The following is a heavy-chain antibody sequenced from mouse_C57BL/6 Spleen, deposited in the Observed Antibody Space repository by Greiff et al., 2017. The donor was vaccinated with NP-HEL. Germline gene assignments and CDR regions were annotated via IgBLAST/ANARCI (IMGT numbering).Heavy chain of an antibody. CDR1: GYSITSGYY. J-gene: IGHJ2*01. CDR2: ISYDGSN. D-gene: IGHD2-5*01. Sequence: EVKLQESGPGLVKPSQSLSLTCSVTGYSITSGYYWNWIRQFPGNKLEWMGYISYDGSNNYNPSLKNRISITRDTSKNQFFLKLNSVTTEDTATYYCAREGDYSNYFWGQGTTLTVSS. CDR3: AREGDYSNYF. V-gene: IGHV3-6*01.